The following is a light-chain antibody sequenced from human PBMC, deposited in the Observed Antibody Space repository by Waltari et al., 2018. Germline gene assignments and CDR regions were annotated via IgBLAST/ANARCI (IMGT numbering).Light chain of an antibody. CDR1: QGISSY. J-gene: IGKJ1*01. CDR3: QQYYSYPQT. CDR2: AAS. Sequence: AIRMTQSPSSFSASTGDRVTTTCRARQGISSYLAWYQQKPGKAPKLLIYAASTLQSGVPSRFSGSGSGTDFTLTISCLQSEDFATYYCQQYYSYPQTFGQGTKVEIK. V-gene: IGKV1-8*01.